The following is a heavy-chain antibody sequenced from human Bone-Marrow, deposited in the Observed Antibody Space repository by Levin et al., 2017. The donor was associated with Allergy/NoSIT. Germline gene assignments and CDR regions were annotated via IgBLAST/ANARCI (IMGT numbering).Heavy chain of an antibody. CDR1: VYTFSRYD. J-gene: IGHJ5*02. Sequence: PGGSLRLSCKASVYTFSRYDINWVRQATGQGLEWMGWMNPNNGDTGSAQEFQGRVTMTRDTSTSTAYMELSSLTSEDTAVYYCVRGRDYSDRSGYGLWYWFDTWGQGTLVTVSS. D-gene: IGHD3-22*01. V-gene: IGHV1-8*01. CDR2: MNPNNGDT. CDR3: VRGRDYSDRSGYGLWYWFDT.